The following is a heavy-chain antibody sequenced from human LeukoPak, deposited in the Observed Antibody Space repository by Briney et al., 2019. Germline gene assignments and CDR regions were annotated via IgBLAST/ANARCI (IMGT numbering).Heavy chain of an antibody. J-gene: IGHJ6*02. CDR3: AKVSGSSPRYALDV. Sequence: GGSLRLSCTASGFTFSRNGMHWVRQAPGKGLEWVALIWYDGTADYYADSVKGRFTISRDNSKNTLYLQMNSLRAEDTAVYYCAKVSGSSPRYALDVWGQGTTVTVSS. D-gene: IGHD3-10*01. V-gene: IGHV3-33*06. CDR2: IWYDGTAD. CDR1: GFTFSRNG.